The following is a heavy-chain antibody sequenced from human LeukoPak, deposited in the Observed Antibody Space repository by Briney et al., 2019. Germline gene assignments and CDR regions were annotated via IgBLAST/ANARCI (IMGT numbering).Heavy chain of an antibody. V-gene: IGHV3-21*04. D-gene: IGHD3-22*01. J-gene: IGHJ3*02. CDR2: ISSSSSYR. CDR1: GFTFSSYS. CDR3: AKEPTSHYYDSNAFDI. Sequence: GGSLRLSCTGSGFTFSSYSMNWVRQAPGKGLEWVSSISSSSSYRYYEESVKGRFSISRDNARNSLYLQMNSLRAEDTAVYYCAKEPTSHYYDSNAFDIWGQGTMVTVSS.